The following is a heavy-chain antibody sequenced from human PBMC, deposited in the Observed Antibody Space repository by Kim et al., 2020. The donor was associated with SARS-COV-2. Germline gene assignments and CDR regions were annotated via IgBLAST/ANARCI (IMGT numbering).Heavy chain of an antibody. Sequence: SVKVSCKASGGTFSSYAISWVRQAPGQGLEWMGGIIPIFGTANYAQKFQGRVTITADESTSTAYMELSSLRSEDTAVYYCARGVDRDSVTRYGFDYWGQGTLVTVSS. V-gene: IGHV1-69*13. CDR2: IIPIFGTA. CDR1: GGTFSSYA. CDR3: ARGVDRDSVTRYGFDY. D-gene: IGHD4-17*01. J-gene: IGHJ4*02.